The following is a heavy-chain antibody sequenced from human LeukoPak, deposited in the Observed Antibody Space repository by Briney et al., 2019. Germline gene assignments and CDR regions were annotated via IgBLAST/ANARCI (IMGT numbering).Heavy chain of an antibody. CDR3: ASGIAVAGRVY. D-gene: IGHD6-19*01. V-gene: IGHV4-34*01. Sequence: SETLSLTCAVYGGFFSGYYWSWIRQPPGKGLEWIGEINHSGSTNYNPSLKSRVTISVDTSKNQFSLKLSSVTAADTAVYYCASGIAVAGRVYWGQGTLVTVSS. J-gene: IGHJ4*02. CDR1: GGFFSGYY. CDR2: INHSGST.